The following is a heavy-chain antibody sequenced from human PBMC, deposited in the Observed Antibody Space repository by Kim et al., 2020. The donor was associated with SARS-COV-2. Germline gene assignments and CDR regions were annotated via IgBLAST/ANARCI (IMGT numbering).Heavy chain of an antibody. Sequence: GGSLRLSCAASGFTFSSYSMNWVRQAPGKGLEWVSSISSSSSYIYYADSVKGRFTISRDNAKNSLYLQMNSLRAEDTAVYYCARGRLFPNRYYYYGMDVWGQGTTVTVSS. CDR1: GFTFSSYS. CDR2: ISSSSSYI. J-gene: IGHJ6*02. V-gene: IGHV3-21*01. D-gene: IGHD2-21*01. CDR3: ARGRLFPNRYYYYGMDV.